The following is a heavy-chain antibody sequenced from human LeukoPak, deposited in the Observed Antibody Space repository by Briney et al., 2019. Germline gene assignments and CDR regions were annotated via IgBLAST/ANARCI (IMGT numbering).Heavy chain of an antibody. CDR3: ARDPPLVSGPVYYYYYMDV. CDR1: GGSISSSS. D-gene: IGHD5/OR15-5a*01. J-gene: IGHJ6*03. V-gene: IGHV3-21*01. CDR2: ISRSSYYI. Sequence: ETLSLTRTVSGGSISSSSYYWGWIRQPPGKGLEWVSSISRSSYYIYYTDSVKGRFTISRDNAKNSLYLQMNSLRAEDTAVYYCARDPPLVSGPVYYYYYMDVWGKGTTVTVSS.